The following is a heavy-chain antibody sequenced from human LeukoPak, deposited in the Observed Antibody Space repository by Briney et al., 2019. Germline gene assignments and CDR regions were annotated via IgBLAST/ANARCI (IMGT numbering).Heavy chain of an antibody. Sequence: SETLSLTCTVSGGSISSYYWSWIRQPAGKGLEWIGRIYTSGSTNYNPSLRSRVTMSVDTSKNQFSLKLSSVTAADTAVYYCARGFGIGVVIGNAFDIWGQGTMVTASS. CDR3: ARGFGIGVVIGNAFDI. CDR2: IYTSGST. V-gene: IGHV4-4*07. CDR1: GGSISSYY. D-gene: IGHD3-3*01. J-gene: IGHJ3*02.